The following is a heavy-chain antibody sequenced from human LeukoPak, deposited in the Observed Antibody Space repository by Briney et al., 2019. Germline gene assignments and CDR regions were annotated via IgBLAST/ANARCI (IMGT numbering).Heavy chain of an antibody. V-gene: IGHV4-34*12. CDR2: IIHIVST. Sequence: PSETLSLSSVVHGGSFSGDNWSSIPQPPGKGGWWSAEIIHIVSTNYNPSLKSRVTISVDTSNNQFSLKLSSVPAADTAVYYCASYTSGYSSSWTGYWGQGTLVTVSS. CDR1: GGSFSGDN. J-gene: IGHJ4*02. CDR3: ASYTSGYSSSWTGY. D-gene: IGHD6-13*01.